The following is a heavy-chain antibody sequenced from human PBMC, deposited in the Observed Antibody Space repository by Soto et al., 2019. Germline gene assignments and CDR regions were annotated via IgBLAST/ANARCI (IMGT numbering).Heavy chain of an antibody. D-gene: IGHD3-3*01. CDR2: IRSKANSYAT. CDR1: GFTFSGSA. CDR3: TSINYDFWSGYGAYGMDV. V-gene: IGHV3-73*01. Sequence: LRLSCAASGFTFSGSAMHWVRQASGKGLEWVGRIRSKANSYATAYAASVKGRFTISRDDSKNTAYLQMNSLKTEDTAVYYCTSINYDFWSGYGAYGMDVWGQGTTVTVSS. J-gene: IGHJ6*02.